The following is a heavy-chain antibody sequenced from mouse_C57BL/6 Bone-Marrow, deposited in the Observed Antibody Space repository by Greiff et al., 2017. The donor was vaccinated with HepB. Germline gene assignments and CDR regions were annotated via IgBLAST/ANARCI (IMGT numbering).Heavy chain of an antibody. J-gene: IGHJ2*01. D-gene: IGHD3-3*01. CDR3: VRRGPDFDY. CDR1: GFSFNTYA. V-gene: IGHV10-1*01. Sequence: EVQGVESGGGLVQPKGSLKLSCAASGFSFNTYAMNWVRQAPGKGLEWVARIRSKSNNYATYYADSVKDRFTISRDDSESMLYLQMNNLKTEDTAMYYCVRRGPDFDYWGQGTTLTVSS. CDR2: IRSKSNNYAT.